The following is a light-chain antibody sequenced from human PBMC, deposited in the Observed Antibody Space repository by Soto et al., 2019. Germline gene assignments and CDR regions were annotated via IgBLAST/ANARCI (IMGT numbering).Light chain of an antibody. CDR3: QQSYTTPYT. CDR1: QSISNY. J-gene: IGKJ2*01. CDR2: AAS. Sequence: DIQMTQSPSSLSASVGDRVTITCRASQSISNYLNWYQQIPGKATNVLIYAASSLQSGVPPRFSGSGTGTDFTLTISSLPPEDLATYYCQQSYTTPYTFGQGTKLEI. V-gene: IGKV1-39*01.